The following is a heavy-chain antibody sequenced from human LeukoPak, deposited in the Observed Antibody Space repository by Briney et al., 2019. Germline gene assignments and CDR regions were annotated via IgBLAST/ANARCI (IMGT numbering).Heavy chain of an antibody. J-gene: IGHJ3*02. V-gene: IGHV1-69*04. CDR2: IIPILGIA. Sequence: GSSVKVSCWASGVTGSSDDISWGRQATKQRLEWMGRIIPILGIANYAQKFQGRVTITADKSTSTAYMELSSLRSEDTAVYYCARVADFVAFDIWGQGTMVTVSS. CDR3: ARVADFVAFDI. CDR1: GVTGSSDD. D-gene: IGHD2/OR15-2a*01.